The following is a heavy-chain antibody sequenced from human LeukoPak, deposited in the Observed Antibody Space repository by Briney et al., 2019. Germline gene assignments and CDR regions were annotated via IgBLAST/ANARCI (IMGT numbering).Heavy chain of an antibody. CDR1: GFTFSSYG. D-gene: IGHD5-12*01. CDR2: ISYDGSNK. J-gene: IGHJ4*02. CDR3: ARLYSGYDLDDY. V-gene: IGHV3-30*19. Sequence: GGSLRLSCAASGFTFSSYGMHWVRQAPGKGLEWVAVISYDGSNKYYADSVKGRFTISRDNSKNTLYLQMNSLRAEDTAVYYCARLYSGYDLDDYWGQGTLVTVSS.